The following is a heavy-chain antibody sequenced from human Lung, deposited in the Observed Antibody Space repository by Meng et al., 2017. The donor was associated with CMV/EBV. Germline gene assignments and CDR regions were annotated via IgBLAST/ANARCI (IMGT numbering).Heavy chain of an antibody. V-gene: IGHV3-30*02. CDR2: IRYDGSNK. CDR1: GFTFSSYG. J-gene: IGHJ4*02. CDR3: AKAVYGSSSEGY. Sequence: SCAASGFTFSSYGMHWVRQAPGKGLEWVAFIRYDGSNKYYADSVKGRFTISRDNSKNTLYLQMNSLRAEDTAVYYCAKAVYGSSSEGYWGQGTVVTVSS. D-gene: IGHD6-13*01.